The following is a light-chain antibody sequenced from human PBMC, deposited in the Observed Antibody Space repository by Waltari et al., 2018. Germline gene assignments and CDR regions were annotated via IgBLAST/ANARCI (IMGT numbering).Light chain of an antibody. V-gene: IGLV1-40*01. CDR2: GST. J-gene: IGLJ3*02. CDR3: QSYDTSLSAV. CDR1: GSNLGAAYD. Sequence: QSVLTQPPSVSGAPGQRVTISCPGSGSNLGAAYDVHWYQQLPRAAPKLRIYGSTSRPLGVPDRFFGSTSGTSASLAITGLQAEDEADYYCQSYDTSLSAVFGGGTKLTVL.